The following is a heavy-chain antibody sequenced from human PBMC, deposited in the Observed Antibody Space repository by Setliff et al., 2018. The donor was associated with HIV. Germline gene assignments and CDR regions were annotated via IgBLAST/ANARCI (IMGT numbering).Heavy chain of an antibody. V-gene: IGHV1-18*01. D-gene: IGHD6-13*01. J-gene: IGHJ3*02. Sequence: GASVKVSCKASGYTFSSYGISWVRQAPGQGLQWVGWISGYNGNTHYAQNVQGRVTMTTDTSTNTAYMDLRSLRSDDTAVYYCTKDGLAAGARAFDIWGQGTMVTVPS. CDR2: ISGYNGNT. CDR1: GYTFSSYG. CDR3: TKDGLAAGARAFDI.